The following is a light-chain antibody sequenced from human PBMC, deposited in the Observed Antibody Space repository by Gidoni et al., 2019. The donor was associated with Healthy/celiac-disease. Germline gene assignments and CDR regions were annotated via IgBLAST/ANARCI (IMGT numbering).Light chain of an antibody. Sequence: QSALTQPASVSGSPGQSLPISCTGTSSDVGGYNYVSWYQQPPGTAPKLMIYEVTNRPSGVSNRFSGSKSGNTASLTISGLQAEDEADYYCSSYTSSSTPNWVFGGGTKLTVL. CDR2: EVT. CDR3: SSYTSSSTPNWV. J-gene: IGLJ3*02. CDR1: SSDVGGYNY. V-gene: IGLV2-14*01.